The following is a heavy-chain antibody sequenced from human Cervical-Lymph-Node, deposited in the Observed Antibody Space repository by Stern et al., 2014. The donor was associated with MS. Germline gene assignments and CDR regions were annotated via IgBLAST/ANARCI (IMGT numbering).Heavy chain of an antibody. Sequence: VQLVESGPGLVKPSETLSLTCAVPGDSISSYTHYWAWIPQPPGKGLEWIGSVYDSGATYYTRSLKCPVPISVDTSKNHFSRGLNSVTAADTAVYYCAKHACTGAACPFDLWGQGTLVTVSS. D-gene: IGHD2-8*02. CDR3: AKHACTGAACPFDL. V-gene: IGHV4-39*01. J-gene: IGHJ4*02. CDR2: VYDSGAT. CDR1: GDSISSYTHY.